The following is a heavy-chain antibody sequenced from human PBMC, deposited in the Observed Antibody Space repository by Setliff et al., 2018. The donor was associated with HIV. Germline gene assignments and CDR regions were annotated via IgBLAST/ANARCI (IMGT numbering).Heavy chain of an antibody. CDR1: GYTFINYD. Sequence: GASVKVSCKASGYTFINYDIYWVRQTTGQGLEWMGGFIPIFGTANYAQKFQGRVTITADESTSTAYMELSSLRSEDTAVYYCAKDRDYGDRGDAFDIWGQGTMVTVSS. D-gene: IGHD4-17*01. J-gene: IGHJ3*02. CDR3: AKDRDYGDRGDAFDI. CDR2: FIPIFGTA. V-gene: IGHV1-69*13.